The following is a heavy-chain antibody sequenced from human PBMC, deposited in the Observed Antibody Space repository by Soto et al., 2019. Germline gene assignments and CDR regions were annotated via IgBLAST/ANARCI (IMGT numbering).Heavy chain of an antibody. CDR3: AKGPYDFWSGYYVPIGAPDY. D-gene: IGHD3-3*01. CDR2: ISGSGGST. Sequence: GGSLRLSCAASGFTFSSYAMSWVRPAPGKGLEWVSAISGSGGSTYYADSVKGRFTISRDNSKNTLYLQMNSLRAEDTAVYYCAKGPYDFWSGYYVPIGAPDYWGQGTLVTVSS. CDR1: GFTFSSYA. J-gene: IGHJ4*02. V-gene: IGHV3-23*01.